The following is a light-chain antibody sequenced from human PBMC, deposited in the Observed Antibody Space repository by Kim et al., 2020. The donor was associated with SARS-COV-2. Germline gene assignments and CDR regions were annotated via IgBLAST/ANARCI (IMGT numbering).Light chain of an antibody. Sequence: QPVLTQPPSASGTPGQRVTISCSGSSSNIGSNYVYWYQQLPGTAPKLLIYRNNQRPSGVPDRFSGSKSGTSASLAISGLRSEDEADYYCAAWDDSLSDVVFGGGTQLTVL. CDR1: SSNIGSNY. CDR2: RNN. CDR3: AAWDDSLSDVV. J-gene: IGLJ2*01. V-gene: IGLV1-47*01.